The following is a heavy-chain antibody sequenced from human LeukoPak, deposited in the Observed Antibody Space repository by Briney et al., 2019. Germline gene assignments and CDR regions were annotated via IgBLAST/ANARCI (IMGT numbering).Heavy chain of an antibody. Sequence: GGSLRLSCAASGFTFSSYAMSWVREARGKGLEWVSGIRSNGGSTDYADSVKGRFTIFRDSTRNTLYLQMNSLGADDTAVYYCARDAARSTSGWYYDYWGQGTLVTVSS. V-gene: IGHV3-23*01. CDR1: GFTFSSYA. CDR3: ARDAARSTSGWYYDY. D-gene: IGHD6-19*01. CDR2: IRSNGGST. J-gene: IGHJ4*02.